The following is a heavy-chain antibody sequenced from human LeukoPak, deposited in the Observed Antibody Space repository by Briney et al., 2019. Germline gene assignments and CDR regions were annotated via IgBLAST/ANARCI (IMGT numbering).Heavy chain of an antibody. CDR2: IYPGDSDT. Sequence: KPGESLKISCKGSGYSFTSYWIGWVRQMPGKGLEWMGIIYPGDSDTGYSPSFQGQVTISADKSISTAYLQWSSLKASDTAMYYCATYDSSGYSLLSAFDIWGQGTMVTVSS. D-gene: IGHD3-22*01. CDR3: ATYDSSGYSLLSAFDI. J-gene: IGHJ3*02. V-gene: IGHV5-51*03. CDR1: GYSFTSYW.